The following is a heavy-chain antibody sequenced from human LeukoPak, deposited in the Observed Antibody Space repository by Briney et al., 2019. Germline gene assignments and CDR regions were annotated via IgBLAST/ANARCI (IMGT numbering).Heavy chain of an antibody. V-gene: IGHV4-61*01. CDR2: IYYSGST. D-gene: IGHD5-18*01. CDR1: GGSVSSGSYY. J-gene: IGHJ4*02. Sequence: KTSETLSLTCTVSGGSVSSGSYYWSWIRQPPGKGLEWIGYIYYSGSTNYNPSLKSRVTISIDTSKNQFSLNLTSVTAADTAVYYCARGMGCSYGLYYFDYWGQGTPVTVSS. CDR3: ARGMGCSYGLYYFDY.